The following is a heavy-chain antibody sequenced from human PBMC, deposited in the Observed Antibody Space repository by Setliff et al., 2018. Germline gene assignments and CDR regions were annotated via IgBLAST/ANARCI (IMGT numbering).Heavy chain of an antibody. CDR2: NSVY. CDR3: ARGPPDFVVVPAAAKFDY. CDR1: DYSFTNYG. V-gene: IGHV1-18*01. Sequence: ASVKGSCKTSDYSFTNYGINWVRQDPGQGLEWMGWNSVYAREFQGRVTMTIDTPTSTAYMELRSLRSDDTAVYYCARGPPDFVVVPAAAKFDYWGPGTLVTVSS. D-gene: IGHD2-2*01. J-gene: IGHJ4*02.